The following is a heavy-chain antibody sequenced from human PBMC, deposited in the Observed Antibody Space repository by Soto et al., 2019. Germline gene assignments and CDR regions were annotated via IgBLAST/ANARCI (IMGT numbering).Heavy chain of an antibody. CDR1: GYSFTSYD. D-gene: IGHD3-10*01. Sequence: QVQLVQSGAEVRTPGASVKVSCKASGYSFTSYDINWERQATGQGPEWMGWMNPDSGNTGYVQKFQGRFTMTRNTAISTAYMELSSLRSEDTAVYYCARSVGGSNVNFDYWGQGTLVTVSS. V-gene: IGHV1-8*01. CDR2: MNPDSGNT. CDR3: ARSVGGSNVNFDY. J-gene: IGHJ4*02.